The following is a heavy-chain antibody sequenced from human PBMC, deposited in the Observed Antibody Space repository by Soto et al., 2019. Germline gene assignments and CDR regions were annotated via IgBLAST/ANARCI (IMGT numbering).Heavy chain of an antibody. D-gene: IGHD3-10*01. J-gene: IGHJ6*02. V-gene: IGHV5-10-1*01. CDR1: GYSFTSYW. CDR2: IDPSDSYT. CDR3: ARLGSHTVRGPTPRSYYYHGMDV. Sequence: PGESLKISCKGSGYSFTSYWISWVRQMPGKGLEWMGRIDPSDSYTNYSPSFQGHVTISADKSISTAYLQWSSLKASDTAMYYCARLGSHTVRGPTPRSYYYHGMDVWGQGTTVTVSS.